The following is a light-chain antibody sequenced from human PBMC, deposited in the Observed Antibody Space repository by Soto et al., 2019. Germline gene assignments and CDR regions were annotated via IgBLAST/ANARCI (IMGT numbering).Light chain of an antibody. CDR2: DAS. J-gene: IGKJ1*01. CDR1: QGISKW. Sequence: DIQMTQSPSTLSASIGDRVIITCRASQGISKWLAWHQQKPGKAPKLLIYDASSLQSGVPPRFSGSGSGTEFTLTIRSLQPDDIATYYCQQYSSYSAWTFGEGTKVDIK. CDR3: QQYSSYSAWT. V-gene: IGKV1-5*01.